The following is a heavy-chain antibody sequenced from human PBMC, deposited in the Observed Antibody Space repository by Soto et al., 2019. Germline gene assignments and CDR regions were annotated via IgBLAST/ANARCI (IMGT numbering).Heavy chain of an antibody. CDR1: GFTFSSYS. D-gene: IGHD2-2*01. J-gene: IGHJ4*02. CDR3: ARGYCSSTSCREFDY. Sequence: GESLKISCAASGFTFSSYSMNWVRQAPGKGLEWVSSISSSSSYIYYADSVKGRFTISRDNAKNSLYLQMNSLRAEDTAVYYCARGYCSSTSCREFDYWGQGTLVTVSS. V-gene: IGHV3-21*01. CDR2: ISSSSSYI.